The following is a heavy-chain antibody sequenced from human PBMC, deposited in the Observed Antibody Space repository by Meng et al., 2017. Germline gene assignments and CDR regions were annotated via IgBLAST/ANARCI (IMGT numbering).Heavy chain of an antibody. CDR3: ALFNYYGSGSYRQHFDY. J-gene: IGHJ4*02. V-gene: IGHV1-69*06. CDR2: IIPIFGTA. CDR1: GYTFTSYD. D-gene: IGHD3-10*01. Sequence: VQLGQVGVEWKKPGASVKFSCKASGYTFTSYDINWVRQATGQGLEWMGGIIPIFGTANYAQKFQGRVTITADKSTSTAYMELSSLRSEDTAVYYCALFNYYGSGSYRQHFDYWGQGTLVTVSS.